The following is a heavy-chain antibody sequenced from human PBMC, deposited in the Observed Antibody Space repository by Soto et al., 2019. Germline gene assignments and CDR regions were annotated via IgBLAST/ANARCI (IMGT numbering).Heavy chain of an antibody. CDR1: GFTFSSYA. V-gene: IGHV3-30-3*01. CDR3: ARDPVAYCGCDCRTFDY. CDR2: ISYDGSNK. Sequence: QVQLVESGGGVVQPGRSLRLSCAASGFTFSSYAMHWVRQAPGKGLEWVAVISYDGSNKYYADSVKGRFTISRDNSKNTLYLQMNSLRAEDTAVYYCARDPVAYCGCDCRTFDYWGQGTLVTVSS. J-gene: IGHJ4*02. D-gene: IGHD2-21*02.